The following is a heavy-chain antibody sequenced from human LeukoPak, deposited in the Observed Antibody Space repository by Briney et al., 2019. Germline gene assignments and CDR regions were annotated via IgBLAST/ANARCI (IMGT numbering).Heavy chain of an antibody. Sequence: ASVKVSCKASGYTFTSYAMHWVRQAPGQRLGWMGWINAGNGNTKYSQKFQGRVTITRDTSASTAYMELSSLRSEDTAVYYCAREGGGWYGLDYWGQGTLVTVSS. CDR1: GYTFTSYA. J-gene: IGHJ4*02. CDR3: AREGGGWYGLDY. D-gene: IGHD6-19*01. V-gene: IGHV1-3*01. CDR2: INAGNGNT.